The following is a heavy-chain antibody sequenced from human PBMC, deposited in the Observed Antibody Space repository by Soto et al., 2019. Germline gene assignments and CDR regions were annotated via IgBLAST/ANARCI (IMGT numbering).Heavy chain of an antibody. Sequence: SETLSLTCTVSGASISTTNYYRGCGRQPPGKGQDWIGNIYYGGTTYYTPSLKSRDTISVDNTKNHFPLKTNSVTAADTANYYGAAFVVLASRRTDFDFWGPGTMVTVSS. CDR1: GASISTTNYY. CDR2: IYYGGTT. CDR3: AAFVVLASRRTDFDF. D-gene: IGHD2-21*01. V-gene: IGHV4-39*02. J-gene: IGHJ4*02.